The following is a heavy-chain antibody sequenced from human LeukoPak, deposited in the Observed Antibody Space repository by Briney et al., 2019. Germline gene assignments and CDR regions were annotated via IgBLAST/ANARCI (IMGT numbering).Heavy chain of an antibody. CDR2: MNPNSGNT. V-gene: IGHV1-8*01. J-gene: IGHJ4*02. D-gene: IGHD1-26*01. CDR1: GYTFTSDD. CDR3: ARHVNSGSFTETYYFDY. Sequence: GASVKVSCKASGYTFTSDDINWVRQATGQGLEWMGWMNPNSGNTGYAQKFQGRVTMTTDNSITTAYLQWSSLKASDTAMYYCARHVNSGSFTETYYFDYWGQGTLVTVSS.